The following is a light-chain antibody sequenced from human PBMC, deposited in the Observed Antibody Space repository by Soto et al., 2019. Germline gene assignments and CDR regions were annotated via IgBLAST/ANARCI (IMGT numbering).Light chain of an antibody. CDR1: QSLLHSNGYNY. Sequence: IVMTQSPLSLPVTPGEPASISCRSSQSLLHSNGYNYWDWYLQKPGQSPQLLIYLGSNRASGVADRFSGSGSGTDFTLKISRVEAEDVGVYYCMQALQTPMFGQGTKVDIK. J-gene: IGKJ1*01. CDR3: MQALQTPM. CDR2: LGS. V-gene: IGKV2-28*01.